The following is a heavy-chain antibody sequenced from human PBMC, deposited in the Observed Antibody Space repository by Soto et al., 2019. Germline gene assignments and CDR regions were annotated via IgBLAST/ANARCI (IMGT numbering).Heavy chain of an antibody. V-gene: IGHV1-18*04. D-gene: IGHD1-26*01. J-gene: IGHJ5*02. CDR2: ISGYNGNT. CDR3: ARERGGGSYSNWFDP. CDR1: GYTFTSYG. Sequence: ASVKVSCKTSGYTFTSYGISWVRQAPGQGLEWLGWISGYNGNTNYVQKLQGRVTMTTDTSTSTVYMELRSLRSDDTAVYYCARERGGGSYSNWFDPWGQGTLVTVS.